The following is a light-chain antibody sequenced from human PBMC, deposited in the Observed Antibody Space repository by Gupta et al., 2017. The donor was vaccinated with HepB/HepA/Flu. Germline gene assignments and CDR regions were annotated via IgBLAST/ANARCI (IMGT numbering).Light chain of an antibody. CDR3: LLESNWGLRFRCAVKVKIT. CDR1: QSVSGN. V-gene: IGKV3-15*01. Sequence: ERVLTQSPVTLSVSPGERVTLSCRASQSVSGNLAWYHQKPGQAPRILLYGASTRATDLPARFRARGSGTEMSVSVSIMTSQAIAVQYLLLESNWGLRFRCAVKVKIT. CDR2: GAS. J-gene: IGKJ5*01.